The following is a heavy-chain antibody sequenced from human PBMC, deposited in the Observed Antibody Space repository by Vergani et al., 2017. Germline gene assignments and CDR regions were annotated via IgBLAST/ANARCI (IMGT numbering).Heavy chain of an antibody. Sequence: QVQLVQSGAEVKKPGASVKVSCKASGYTFTGYYMHWVRQAPGQGLEWMGWINPNSGGTNYAQKFQGRVTMTRDTSISTAYMELNSLRAEDTALYYCAKVERQWLVRGQFDYWGQGTLVTVSS. V-gene: IGHV1-2*02. CDR1: GYTFTGYY. J-gene: IGHJ4*02. D-gene: IGHD6-19*01. CDR3: AKVERQWLVRGQFDY. CDR2: INPNSGGT.